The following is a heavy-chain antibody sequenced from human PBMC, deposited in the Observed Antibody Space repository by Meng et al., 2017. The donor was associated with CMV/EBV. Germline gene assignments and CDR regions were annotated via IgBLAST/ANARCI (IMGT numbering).Heavy chain of an antibody. J-gene: IGHJ4*02. Sequence: ASVKVSCKASGYTFTGYYMHWVRQAPGQGLEWMGIINPSGGSTSYAQKFQGRVTMTRDTSTSTVYMELSSLRSEDTAVYYGARAEGDYYDSSGYCADYWGQGTLVTVSS. V-gene: IGHV1-46*01. CDR2: INPSGGST. D-gene: IGHD3-22*01. CDR3: ARAEGDYYDSSGYCADY. CDR1: GYTFTGYY.